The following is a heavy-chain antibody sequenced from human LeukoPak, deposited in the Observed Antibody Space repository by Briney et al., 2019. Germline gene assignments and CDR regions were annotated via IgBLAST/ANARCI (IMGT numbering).Heavy chain of an antibody. CDR1: GYTFTGYY. J-gene: IGHJ6*03. CDR2: VNPNTGGT. V-gene: IGHV1-2*02. CDR3: ARGRRIVATISYYYYMDV. Sequence: SVKVCCKASGYTFTGYYMLRVRQAPGLGLKRMGWVNPNTGGTEYAQKFQGRVTMTRNTSISTAYMKLSSLRSEDTAVYYCARGRRIVATISYYYYMDVWGKGTTVTVSS. D-gene: IGHD5-12*01.